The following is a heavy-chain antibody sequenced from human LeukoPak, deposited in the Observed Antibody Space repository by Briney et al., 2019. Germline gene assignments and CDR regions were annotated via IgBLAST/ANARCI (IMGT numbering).Heavy chain of an antibody. Sequence: SETLSLTCTVSGGSISTSSYYWAWVRQSPGKGLEWIGSIYYTGTTYYNPSLKSRVTISADTSENQFSLKLTSVTAADTAVYYCARRGLTVNWFDPWGQGTLVTVSS. V-gene: IGHV4-39*01. CDR3: ARRGLTVNWFDP. CDR2: IYYTGTT. CDR1: GGSISTSSYY. J-gene: IGHJ5*02. D-gene: IGHD4-11*01.